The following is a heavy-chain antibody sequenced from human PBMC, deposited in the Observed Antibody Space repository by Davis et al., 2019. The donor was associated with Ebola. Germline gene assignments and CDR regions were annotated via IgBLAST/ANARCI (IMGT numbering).Heavy chain of an antibody. J-gene: IGHJ5*02. CDR3: AKERGPFWLDWFDP. CDR2: IYSGGST. D-gene: IGHD3-3*01. Sequence: PGGSLRLSCAASGFTFSSYWMSWVRQAPGKGLEWVSVIYSGGSTYYADSVKGRFTISRDNSKNTLYLQMNSLRAEDTAVYYCAKERGPFWLDWFDPWGQGTLVTVSS. V-gene: IGHV3-53*01. CDR1: GFTFSSYW.